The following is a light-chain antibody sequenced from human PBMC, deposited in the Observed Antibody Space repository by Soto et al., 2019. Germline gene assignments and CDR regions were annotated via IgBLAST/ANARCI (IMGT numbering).Light chain of an antibody. Sequence: DIHMTQSPSTLSASVGDRVTFTCRASQSLTNWLAWYQQKPGKAPKLLIYKASTLESGVPSRFRGSGSGTEFTLTISSLQPDDIATYYCQHYNGYPITFGGGTKVEIK. CDR1: QSLTNW. CDR2: KAS. V-gene: IGKV1-5*03. CDR3: QHYNGYPIT. J-gene: IGKJ4*01.